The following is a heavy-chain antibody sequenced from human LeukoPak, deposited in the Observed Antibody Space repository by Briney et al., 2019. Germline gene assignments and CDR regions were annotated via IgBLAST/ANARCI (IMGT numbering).Heavy chain of an antibody. CDR1: GFTFSSYW. CDR2: INSDGSST. CDR3: ARDRPSVVGATSPNFDY. Sequence: GGSLRLSCAASGFTFSSYWMHWVRQAPGKGLVWVSRINSDGSSTSYADSVKGRFTISRDNAKNTLYLQMNSLRAEDTAVYYCARDRPSVVGATSPNFDYWGQGTLVTVSS. J-gene: IGHJ4*02. V-gene: IGHV3-74*01. D-gene: IGHD1-26*01.